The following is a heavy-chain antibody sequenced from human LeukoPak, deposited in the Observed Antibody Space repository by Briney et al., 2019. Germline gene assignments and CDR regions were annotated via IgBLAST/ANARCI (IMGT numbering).Heavy chain of an antibody. CDR2: ISAYNGNT. V-gene: IGHV1-18*01. D-gene: IGHD2-21*02. CDR1: GYTFTSYG. J-gene: IGHJ4*02. CDR3: ARAYCGGDCYPGARYYFDY. Sequence: GASVKVSCKASGYTFTSYGISWVRQAPGQGLEWMGWISAYNGNTNYAQKLQGRVTMTTDTSTSTAYMELGSLRSDDTAVYYCARAYCGGDCYPGARYYFDYWGQGTLVTVSS.